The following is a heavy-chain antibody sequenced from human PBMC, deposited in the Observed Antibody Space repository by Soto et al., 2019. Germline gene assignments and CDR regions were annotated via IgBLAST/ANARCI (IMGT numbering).Heavy chain of an antibody. V-gene: IGHV4-34*01. D-gene: IGHD3-3*01. CDR1: GGSFSGYY. Sequence: SETLSLTCAVYGGSFSGYYWSWIRQPPGKGLEWIGEINHSGSTNYNPSLKSRVTISVDTSKNQFSLKLSSVTAADTAVYYCARAFWRRADLETADYYYYGMDVWGQGTTVTVSS. J-gene: IGHJ6*02. CDR3: ARAFWRRADLETADYYYYGMDV. CDR2: INHSGST.